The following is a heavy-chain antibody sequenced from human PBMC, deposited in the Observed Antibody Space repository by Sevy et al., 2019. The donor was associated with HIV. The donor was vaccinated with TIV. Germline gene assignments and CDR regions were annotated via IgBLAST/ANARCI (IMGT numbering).Heavy chain of an antibody. CDR2: ISSRSTTI. J-gene: IGHJ4*02. CDR1: GFTFSMYS. CDR3: ARDLIPYSCGTTRCSYFDY. V-gene: IGHV3-48*01. Sequence: GGSLRLSCAASGFTFSMYSMNWVRQAPGKGLEWVSYISSRSTTIYYADSVKGRFTISRDNAKNSLYLQMDSLRAEDTAVYYCARDLIPYSCGTTRCSYFDYWGQGTLVTVSS. D-gene: IGHD2-2*01.